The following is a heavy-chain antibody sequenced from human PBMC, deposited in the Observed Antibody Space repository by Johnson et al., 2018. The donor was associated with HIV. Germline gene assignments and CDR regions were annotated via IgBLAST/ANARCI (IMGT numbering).Heavy chain of an antibody. J-gene: IGHJ3*02. Sequence: MQLVESGGGLVQPGGSLRLSCAASGFTFSSYWMSWVRQAPGKGLEWVANIKQDGSEKYYVDSVKGRFTISRDNAKNSLYLQMNSLRAEDTAVYYCASVGSSGFFSAFDIWGQGTMVTVSS. CDR1: GFTFSSYW. D-gene: IGHD6-19*01. V-gene: IGHV3-7*01. CDR2: IKQDGSEK. CDR3: ASVGSSGFFSAFDI.